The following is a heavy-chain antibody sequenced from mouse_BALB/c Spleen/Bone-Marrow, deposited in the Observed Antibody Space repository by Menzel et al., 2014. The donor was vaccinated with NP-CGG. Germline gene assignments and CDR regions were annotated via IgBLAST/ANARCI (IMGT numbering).Heavy chain of an antibody. CDR3: ARNYGSSLDY. CDR1: GFNIEDSY. V-gene: IGHV14-3*02. D-gene: IGHD1-1*01. J-gene: IGHJ2*01. Sequence: EVMLVESGAEIVKPGASVKSSCTTSGFNIEDSYIYWMKQRPEQGLEWIGRIDPANGNTKYDPKFQGKATITVDTSSATAYLQLSSLTSEDTAVYYCARNYGSSLDYWGQGTTLIVSS. CDR2: IDPANGNT.